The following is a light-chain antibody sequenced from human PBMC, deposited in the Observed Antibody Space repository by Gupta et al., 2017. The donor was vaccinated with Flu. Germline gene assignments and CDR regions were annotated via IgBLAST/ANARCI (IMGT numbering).Light chain of an antibody. CDR2: GAS. Sequence: EIVLTQSPGTLSLSPGERATLSCRASQSVSSIYLAWYQQKPGQAPRLLIYGASNRATGIPDRFSGSGSGTDFTLTISRLEPEDFAVYYCQQDGSSPDTFGQGTKLEIK. CDR3: QQDGSSPDT. J-gene: IGKJ2*01. V-gene: IGKV3-20*01. CDR1: QSVSSIY.